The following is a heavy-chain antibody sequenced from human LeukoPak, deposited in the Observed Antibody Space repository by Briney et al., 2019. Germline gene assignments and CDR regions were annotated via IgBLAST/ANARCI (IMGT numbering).Heavy chain of an antibody. Sequence: SETLSLTCAVSGYSISSGYYWGWIRQPPGKGLEWIGNIYHSGSTDYNPSLKSRLTISVDTSKNQFSLKLNSVTAADTAIYHCARVTLVRGVSNCFDPWGQGTLVTVSS. CDR1: GYSISSGYY. CDR2: IYHSGST. CDR3: ARVTLVRGVSNCFDP. D-gene: IGHD3-10*01. J-gene: IGHJ5*02. V-gene: IGHV4-38-2*01.